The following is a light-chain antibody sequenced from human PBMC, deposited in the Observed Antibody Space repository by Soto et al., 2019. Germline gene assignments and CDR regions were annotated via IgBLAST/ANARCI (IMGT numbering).Light chain of an antibody. CDR3: CSYAGSNTFV. CDR1: SSDVGSYDL. J-gene: IGLJ1*01. CDR2: EGS. Sequence: LTQPASVSGSPGQSITISCTGTSSDVGSYDLVSWYQQHPGKAPKLMIYEGSKRPSGVSNRFSGSKSGNTASLTISGLQAEDEADYYCCSYAGSNTFVCGTETKVTVL. V-gene: IGLV2-23*03.